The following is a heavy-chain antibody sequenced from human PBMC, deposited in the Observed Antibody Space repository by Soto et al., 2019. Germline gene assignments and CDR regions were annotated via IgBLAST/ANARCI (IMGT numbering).Heavy chain of an antibody. CDR2: IRSKANSYAT. CDR1: GFTFSGSA. Sequence: PGGSLRLSCAASGFTFSGSAMHWVRQASGKGLEWVGRIRSKANSYATAYAASVKGRFTISRDDSKNTAYLQMNSLKTEDTAVYYCTSPPPKGRYDFWSGYQRGFDIWGQGTMVTVSS. J-gene: IGHJ3*02. V-gene: IGHV3-73*01. D-gene: IGHD3-3*01. CDR3: TSPPPKGRYDFWSGYQRGFDI.